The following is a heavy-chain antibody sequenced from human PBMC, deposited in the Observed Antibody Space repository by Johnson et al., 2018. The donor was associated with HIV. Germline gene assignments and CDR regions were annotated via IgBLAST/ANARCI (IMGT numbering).Heavy chain of an antibody. J-gene: IGHJ3*02. CDR2: SGSGGST. CDR3: ARKVDGFDI. CDR1: GFTVSSNY. V-gene: IGHV3-66*01. Sequence: VQLVESGGGVVQPARSLRLSCAASGFTVSSNYMSWVRQAPGKGLEWVSAISGSGGSTYYADSVKGRFTISRDNAKNTLYLHMNSLRAEDTAVYYCARKVDGFDIWGKGTMVTVSS.